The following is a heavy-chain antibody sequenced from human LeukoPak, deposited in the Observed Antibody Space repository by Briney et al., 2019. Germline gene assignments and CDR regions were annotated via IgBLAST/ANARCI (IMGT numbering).Heavy chain of an antibody. V-gene: IGHV3-30*03. CDR3: ARDPYSGSSYTRGIFDS. CDR2: ISYDGSNK. CDR1: GFTFSSYG. D-gene: IGHD1-26*01. Sequence: PGGSLRLSCAASGFTFSSYGMHWVRQAPGKGLEWVAVISYDGSNKYYADSVKGRFTISRDNSKNTLYLQMNSLRAEDTAVYYCARDPYSGSSYTRGIFDSWGQGTLVTVSS. J-gene: IGHJ4*02.